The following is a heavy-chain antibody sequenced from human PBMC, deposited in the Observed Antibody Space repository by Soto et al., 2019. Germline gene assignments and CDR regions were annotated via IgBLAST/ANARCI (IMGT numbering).Heavy chain of an antibody. D-gene: IGHD1-26*01. CDR3: ARDLGWRYRRPIDY. V-gene: IGHV4-4*02. CDR1: GGSISSSNW. Sequence: QVQLQESGPGLVKPSGTLSLTCAVSGGSISSSNWWSWVRQPPGKGLEWIGEIYHRGSTNYNPSLQRRVTISVDQSKTPVSLKLSPVTAADTAVYYCARDLGWRYRRPIDYWGQGTLVTVSS. CDR2: IYHRGST. J-gene: IGHJ4*02.